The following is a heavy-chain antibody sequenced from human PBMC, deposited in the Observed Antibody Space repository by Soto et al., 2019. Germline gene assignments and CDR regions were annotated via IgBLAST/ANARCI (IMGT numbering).Heavy chain of an antibody. Sequence: QVQLQESGPGLVKPSETLSLTCTVSGGSISSYYWNWIRQPPGKGLEWIGYIDYSGSNNYNPSLKSRFTIPVYKSKTQFSMKLSSVATADTAVYYCARERIGGSGWRSFDSWGQGTLVTVSS. V-gene: IGHV4-59*01. CDR3: ARERIGGSGWRSFDS. J-gene: IGHJ4*02. CDR1: GGSISSYY. CDR2: IDYSGSN. D-gene: IGHD6-19*01.